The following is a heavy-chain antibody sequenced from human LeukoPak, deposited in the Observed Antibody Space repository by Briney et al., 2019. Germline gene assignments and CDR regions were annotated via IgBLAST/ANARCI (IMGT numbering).Heavy chain of an antibody. J-gene: IGHJ1*01. CDR1: GGSISSYY. CDR2: IYTSGST. Sequence: SETLSLTCTVSGGSISSYYWSGIGQPAGKGLEWIGRIYTSGSTNYNPSLKSRVTMSVDTSKNQFSLKLSSVTAADTAVYYCARVVQSTDSSGFYLPEYFQHWGQGTLVTVSS. D-gene: IGHD3-22*01. V-gene: IGHV4-4*07. CDR3: ARVVQSTDSSGFYLPEYFQH.